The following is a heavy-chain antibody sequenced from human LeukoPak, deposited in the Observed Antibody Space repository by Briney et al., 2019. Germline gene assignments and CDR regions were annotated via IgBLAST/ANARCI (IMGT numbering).Heavy chain of an antibody. D-gene: IGHD3-22*01. V-gene: IGHV4-61*08. J-gene: IGHJ3*02. CDR3: ARGYYDSRGYSTAFDM. Sequence: KSSETLSLTCTVSGGSVSSVVYSWNWIRQPPGKGLEWIGYIYYSGSTSYNPSLKSRVTISVDTSQNQFSLKLSPVTAADTAVYYCARGYYDSRGYSTAFDMWGQGTMVTVSS. CDR1: GGSVSSVVYS. CDR2: IYYSGST.